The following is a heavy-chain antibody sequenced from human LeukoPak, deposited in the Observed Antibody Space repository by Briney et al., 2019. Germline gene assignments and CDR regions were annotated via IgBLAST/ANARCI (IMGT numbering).Heavy chain of an antibody. CDR2: IYYSGST. CDR1: GGSISSGGYY. D-gene: IGHD3-3*01. CDR3: ARASYDFLDFDY. J-gene: IGHJ4*02. Sequence: SETLSLTCTVSGGSISSGGYYWSWIRQHPGKGLEWIGYIYYSGSTYYNPSLKSRVTISVDTSKNQFSLKLSSVTAADTAVYYCARASYDFLDFDYWGQGTLVTASS. V-gene: IGHV4-31*03.